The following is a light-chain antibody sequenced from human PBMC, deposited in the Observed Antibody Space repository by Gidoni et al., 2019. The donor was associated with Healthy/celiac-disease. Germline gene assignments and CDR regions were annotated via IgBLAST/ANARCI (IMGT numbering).Light chain of an antibody. V-gene: IGLV2-14*03. Sequence: ALPRPASCSGSPGQSITISCTGTSSDVGGYNYVSWYQQHPGKAPKLMIYDVSNRPSGVSNRFSGSKSGNTASLTISGLQAEDEADYYCSSYTSSSTPVVFGGGTKLTVL. CDR3: SSYTSSSTPVV. CDR2: DVS. CDR1: SSDVGGYNY. J-gene: IGLJ2*01.